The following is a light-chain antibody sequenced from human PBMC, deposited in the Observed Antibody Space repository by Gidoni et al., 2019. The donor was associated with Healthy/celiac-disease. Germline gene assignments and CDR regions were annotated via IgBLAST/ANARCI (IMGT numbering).Light chain of an antibody. CDR2: KAS. Sequence: DIQMTQSLSTLSASVGDRVTTTCRASQSISSWLAWYQQKTGKAPKLLIYKASSLESGVPSRFSGSGSGTEFTLTISSLQPDDFATYYCQQYNSYSPGWTFGQGTKVEIK. CDR1: QSISSW. CDR3: QQYNSYSPGWT. J-gene: IGKJ1*01. V-gene: IGKV1-5*03.